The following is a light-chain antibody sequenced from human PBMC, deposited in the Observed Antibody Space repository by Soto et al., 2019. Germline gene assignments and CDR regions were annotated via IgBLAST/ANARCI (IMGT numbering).Light chain of an antibody. CDR3: QQYNNWPQT. CDR2: AAS. J-gene: IGKJ1*01. CDR1: QSVSNT. Sequence: EIVMTQSRTTLSVSPGEGATLSCRASQSVSNTLAWYQQKPGQAPRLLIYAASTRAATILARFSGSGSGTDFTLTISSLQSEDFAVYYCQQYNNWPQTFGQGTKVDIK. V-gene: IGKV3-15*01.